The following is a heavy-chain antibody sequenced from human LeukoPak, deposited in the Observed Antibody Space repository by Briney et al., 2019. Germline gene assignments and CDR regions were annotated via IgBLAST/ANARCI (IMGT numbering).Heavy chain of an antibody. D-gene: IGHD2-21*02. V-gene: IGHV4-39*01. Sequence: SETLSLTCTVSGGSISSSSYYWGWIRQPPGKGLEWIASIYYSGSTYYNPSLKSRVTISVDTSKNQFSLKLSSVTAADTAVYYCASYCGGDCYSPLYWYFDLWGRGTLVTVSS. CDR2: IYYSGST. CDR3: ASYCGGDCYSPLYWYFDL. J-gene: IGHJ2*01. CDR1: GGSISSSSYY.